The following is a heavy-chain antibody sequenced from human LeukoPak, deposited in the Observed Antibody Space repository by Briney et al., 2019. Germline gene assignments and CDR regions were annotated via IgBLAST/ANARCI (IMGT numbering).Heavy chain of an antibody. V-gene: IGHV3-30*18. CDR1: GFAFSSFG. CDR2: ISYDGSNQ. D-gene: IGHD6-19*01. CDR3: AKPPRGWYYFDY. J-gene: IGHJ4*02. Sequence: GGSLRLSCAASGFAFSSFGMHWVRQAPGKGLEWVAVISYDGSNQYYADSVKGRFTISRDDSKNTLYLQMNSLRAEDTAVYYCAKPPRGWYYFDYWGQGTLVTVSS.